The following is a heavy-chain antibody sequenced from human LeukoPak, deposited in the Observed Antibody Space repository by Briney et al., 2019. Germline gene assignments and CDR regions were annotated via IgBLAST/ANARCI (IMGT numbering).Heavy chain of an antibody. J-gene: IGHJ4*02. D-gene: IGHD1-26*01. CDR2: ISSSSSYI. CDR1: GFTVSSYS. Sequence: GGSLRLSCAASGFTVSSYSMNWVRQAPGKGREWVSSISSSSSYIYYADSVKGRFTISRDNAKNSLYLQMNSLRAEDTAVYYCARMLLSGSYRFDYWGQGTLVTVSS. V-gene: IGHV3-21*01. CDR3: ARMLLSGSYRFDY.